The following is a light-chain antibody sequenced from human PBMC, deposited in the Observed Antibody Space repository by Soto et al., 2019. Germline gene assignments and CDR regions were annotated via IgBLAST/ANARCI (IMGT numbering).Light chain of an antibody. CDR3: QQYGSSPRT. J-gene: IGKJ1*01. Sequence: TQSPSTLSASVGDRVTITCRASQSLSSSQLAWYQQKPGQAPRLLIHDASSRATGISDRFTGSGSGTDFTLTITTLEPEDFAVYYCQQYGSSPRTFGLGTKVDIK. V-gene: IGKV3-20*01. CDR2: DAS. CDR1: QSLSSSQ.